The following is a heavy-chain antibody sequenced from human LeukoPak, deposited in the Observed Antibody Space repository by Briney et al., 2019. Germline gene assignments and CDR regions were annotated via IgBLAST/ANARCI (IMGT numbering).Heavy chain of an antibody. Sequence: GGSLRLSCAASGYTFSSYGMHWVRQAPGKGLEWVAVIWYDGSNKYYADSVKGRFTISRDNSKNTLYLQMNSLRAEDTAVYYCARGGAITIFGVVNYGMDVWGQGTTVTVSS. D-gene: IGHD3-3*01. J-gene: IGHJ6*02. V-gene: IGHV3-33*01. CDR1: GYTFSSYG. CDR2: IWYDGSNK. CDR3: ARGGAITIFGVVNYGMDV.